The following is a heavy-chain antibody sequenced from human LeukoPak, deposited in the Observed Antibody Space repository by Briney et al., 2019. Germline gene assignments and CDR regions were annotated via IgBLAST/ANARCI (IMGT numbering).Heavy chain of an antibody. CDR3: ARSRAMDY. CDR1: GFTFSSYW. D-gene: IGHD2-2*01. J-gene: IGHJ4*02. CDR2: INSDVSST. V-gene: IGHV3-74*01. Sequence: GGSLRLSCAASGFTFSSYWMHWVRRAPGKGLGWISRINSDVSSTSYVDSVKGRFTISRHNAKNTLYLQMNSLRAEDTAVYYCARSRAMDYWGQGTLVTVSS.